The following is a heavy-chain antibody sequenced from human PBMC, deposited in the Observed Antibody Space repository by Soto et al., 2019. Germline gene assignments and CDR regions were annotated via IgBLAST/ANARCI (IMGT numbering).Heavy chain of an antibody. CDR1: GGSISSSSYY. J-gene: IGHJ5*02. V-gene: IGHV4-39*01. CDR2: IYYSGST. CDR3: ARHPSCSSWYCGWFDP. D-gene: IGHD6-13*01. Sequence: SETLSLTCTVSGGSISSSSYYWGWIRQPPGKGLEWIGSIYYSGSTYYNPSLKSRVTISVDTSKNQFSLKLSSVTAADTAVYYCARHPSCSSWYCGWFDPWGQGTLVTVSS.